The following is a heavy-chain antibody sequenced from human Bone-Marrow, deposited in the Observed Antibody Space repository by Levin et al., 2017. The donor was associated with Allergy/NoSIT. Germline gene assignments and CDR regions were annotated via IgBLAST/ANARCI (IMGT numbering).Heavy chain of an antibody. Sequence: GGSLRLSCAASGFSFSNYNMNWVRQAPGRGLEWVSSIRNTGRFIAYAESVEGRFTISRDNAKSALYLQMNSLGADDTAIYYCARERRYDLSGLDVWGQGTMVTVSS. CDR3: ARERRYDLSGLDV. CDR2: IRNTGRFI. J-gene: IGHJ6*02. V-gene: IGHV3-21*01. CDR1: GFSFSNYN. D-gene: IGHD1-20*01.